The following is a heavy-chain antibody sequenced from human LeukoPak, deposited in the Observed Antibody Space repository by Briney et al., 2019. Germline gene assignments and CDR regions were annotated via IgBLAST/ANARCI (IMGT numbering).Heavy chain of an antibody. V-gene: IGHV3-43*02. CDR2: ISGDGGRT. D-gene: IGHD2-15*01. CDR3: AKDIKGRYCSGGSCYRLSGMDV. J-gene: IGHJ6*02. Sequence: GGSLSLSCAAYGFTFDDYAMDWVRQAPGKGLEWVSLISGDGGRTYYAASVKGRFTISRDNSKNSLYLQMNSLRTEDTALYYCAKDIKGRYCSGGSCYRLSGMDVWGQGTTVTVSS. CDR1: GFTFDDYA.